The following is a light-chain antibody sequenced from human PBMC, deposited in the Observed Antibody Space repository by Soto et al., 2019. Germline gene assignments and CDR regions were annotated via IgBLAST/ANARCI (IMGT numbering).Light chain of an antibody. J-gene: IGLJ1*01. CDR3: SSYSISTAYL. CDR2: EVS. CDR1: SSDVGGYDY. V-gene: IGLV2-14*01. Sequence: QSALTQPASVSVSPGQSITIACTGTSSDVGGYDYVSWYQLHPGKATKLMIFEVSKRPSGFSYLFSVSKSGNTASLTISGLQAEDEADYFSSSYSISTAYLFRPGTKVTVL.